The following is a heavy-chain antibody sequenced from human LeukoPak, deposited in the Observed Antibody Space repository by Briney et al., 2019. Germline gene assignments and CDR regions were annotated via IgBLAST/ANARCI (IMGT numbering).Heavy chain of an antibody. CDR2: IYYSGST. V-gene: IGHV4-59*01. CDR1: GGSISRYY. Sequence: PSETLSLTCSVPGGSISRYYWSWIRQPPAKGLGWIGYIYYSGSTNYNPSLKSRVTISVDTSKNQFSLKLSSVTAADTAVYYCARAVDARDAFDIWGQGTMVTVSS. CDR3: ARAVDARDAFDI. D-gene: IGHD4-23*01. J-gene: IGHJ3*02.